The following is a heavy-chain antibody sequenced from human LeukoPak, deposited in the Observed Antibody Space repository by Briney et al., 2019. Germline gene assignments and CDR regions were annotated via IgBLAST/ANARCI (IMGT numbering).Heavy chain of an antibody. CDR1: GYTFTSCD. J-gene: IGHJ4*02. V-gene: IGHV1-8*01. CDR2: MNPNSGDT. CDR3: ARGGFGSGCYSDY. Sequence: ASVKVSCKASGYTFTSCDINWVRQATGQGLEWMGWMNPNSGDTGYVQKFQGRVTMTRDTSISTAYMELSSLRSEDTAVYYCARGGFGSGCYSDYWGQGTLVTVSS. D-gene: IGHD3-10*01.